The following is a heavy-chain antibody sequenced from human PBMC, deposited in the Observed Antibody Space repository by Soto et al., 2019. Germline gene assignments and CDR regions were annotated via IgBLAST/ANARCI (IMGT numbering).Heavy chain of an antibody. CDR1: CGSISSYY. CDR2: IYYSGST. CDR3: ARVLGRSVLDY. Sequence: SETLSLTCTVSCGSISSYYWSWIRQPPGKGLEWIGYIYYSGSTNYNPSLKSRVTISVDTSKNQFSLKLSSVTAADTAVYYCARVLGRSVLDYWGQGTLVTVSS. V-gene: IGHV4-59*01. J-gene: IGHJ4*02. D-gene: IGHD1-26*01.